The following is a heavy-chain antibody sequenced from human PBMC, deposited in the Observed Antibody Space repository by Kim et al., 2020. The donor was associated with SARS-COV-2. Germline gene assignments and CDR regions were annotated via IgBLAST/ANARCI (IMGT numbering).Heavy chain of an antibody. CDR3: AKDSSDYGDYVDYYYGMDV. V-gene: IGHV3-23*01. D-gene: IGHD4-17*01. CDR2: ISGSGGST. CDR1: GFTFSSYA. Sequence: GGSLRLSCAASGFTFSSYAMSWVRQAPGKGLEWVSAISGSGGSTYYADSVKGRFTISRDNSKNTLYLQMNSLRAEDTAVYYCAKDSSDYGDYVDYYYGMDVWGQGTTVTVSS. J-gene: IGHJ6*02.